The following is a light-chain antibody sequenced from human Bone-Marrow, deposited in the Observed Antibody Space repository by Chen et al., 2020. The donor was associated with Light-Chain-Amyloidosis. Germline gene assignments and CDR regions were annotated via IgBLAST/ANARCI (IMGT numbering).Light chain of an antibody. V-gene: IGLV2-14*01. J-gene: IGLJ2*01. Sequence: QSALTQPASVSGSPGQSITISCTGSSSDIGGYNYVSWYQQHPGKAPKLMIYEVSDRPSGVSNRVSGSKSGNTASLTISGLQAEDEATYYCSSFTVSATLLFGGGTTVTVL. CDR1: SSDIGGYNY. CDR2: EVS. CDR3: SSFTVSATLL.